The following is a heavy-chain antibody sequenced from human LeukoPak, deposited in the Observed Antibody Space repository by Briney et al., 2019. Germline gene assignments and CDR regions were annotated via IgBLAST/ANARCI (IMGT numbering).Heavy chain of an antibody. CDR1: GFTFSSYS. Sequence: GGSLRLSCAASGFTFSSYSMNWVRQAPGKGPEWVSSISSSSSYIYNADSVKGRFTISRDNSKNTLYPQMNSLRAEDTAVYYCAKFILGATKENYYYGMDVWGQGTTVTVSS. CDR3: AKFILGATKENYYYGMDV. J-gene: IGHJ6*02. D-gene: IGHD1-26*01. CDR2: ISSSSSYI. V-gene: IGHV3-21*01.